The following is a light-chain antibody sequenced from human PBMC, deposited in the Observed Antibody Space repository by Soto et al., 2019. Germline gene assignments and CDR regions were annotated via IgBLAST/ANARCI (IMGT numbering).Light chain of an antibody. Sequence: QSALTQPASVSGSPGQSITISCTGTSSDVGSSNFVSWYQQHPGKAPKLIFYEVSKRTKGLSDRFSGSKSGTTASLTISGLQAEDEADYFCSSYTTNKTLLFGGGTK. CDR2: EVS. J-gene: IGLJ2*01. V-gene: IGLV2-14*01. CDR1: SSDVGSSNF. CDR3: SSYTTNKTLL.